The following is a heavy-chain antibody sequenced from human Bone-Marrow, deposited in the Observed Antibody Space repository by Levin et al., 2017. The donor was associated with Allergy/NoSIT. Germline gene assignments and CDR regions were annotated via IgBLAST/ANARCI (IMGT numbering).Heavy chain of an antibody. Sequence: SQTLSLTCTVSGGSIRSGGYYWSWIRQHPGKGLEWIGSIYDSGSTSYNPSLESRVAISVDTSKNQFYLKLTSLTAADTAVYYCARIPDTTSEFDYWGQGTLVTVSS. V-gene: IGHV4-31*02. J-gene: IGHJ4*02. CDR3: ARIPDTTSEFDY. D-gene: IGHD5-18*01. CDR1: GGSIRSGGYY. CDR2: IYDSGST.